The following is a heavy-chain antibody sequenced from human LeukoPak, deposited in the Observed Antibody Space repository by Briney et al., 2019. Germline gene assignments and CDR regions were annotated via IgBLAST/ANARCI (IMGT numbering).Heavy chain of an antibody. Sequence: GGSLRLSCAASGFTFSSYSMNWVRQAPGKGLEWVSYISSTSSYIHYADAVKGRFTISRDNAKKSLFLQMNSLRTEDMAVYYCASEGVAAAGTIDYWGQGTLVTVSS. CDR1: GFTFSSYS. D-gene: IGHD6-13*01. V-gene: IGHV3-21*05. CDR3: ASEGVAAAGTIDY. J-gene: IGHJ4*02. CDR2: ISSTSSYI.